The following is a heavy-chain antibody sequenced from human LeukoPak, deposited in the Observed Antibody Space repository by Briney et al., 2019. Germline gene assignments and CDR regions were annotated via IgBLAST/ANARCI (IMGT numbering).Heavy chain of an antibody. CDR3: AKGKKITVAGLFDC. CDR1: GLTFDDYA. D-gene: IGHD6-19*01. CDR2: ISWNSGSI. V-gene: IGHV3-9*01. Sequence: PGRSLRLSCAASGLTFDDYAMHWVRQVPGKGLEWVSGISWNSGSIGYADSVKGRFTISRDNAKNSLYLHMNSLSAEDTALYYCAKGKKITVAGLFDCWGQGTLVTVSS. J-gene: IGHJ4*02.